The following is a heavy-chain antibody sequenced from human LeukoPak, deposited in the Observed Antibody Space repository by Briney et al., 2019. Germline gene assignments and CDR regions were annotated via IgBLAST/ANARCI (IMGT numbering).Heavy chain of an antibody. J-gene: IGHJ4*02. CDR2: IKQDGSEK. D-gene: IGHD5-18*01. CDR1: GFTFSSYW. CDR3: ARDMLVGDTAMVGY. V-gene: IGHV3-7*01. Sequence: GGSLRLSCAASGFTFSSYWMSWVRQAPGKGLEWVANIKQDGSEKYYVDSVEGRFTISRDNAKNSLYLQMNSLRAEDTAVYYCARDMLVGDTAMVGYWGQGTLVTVSS.